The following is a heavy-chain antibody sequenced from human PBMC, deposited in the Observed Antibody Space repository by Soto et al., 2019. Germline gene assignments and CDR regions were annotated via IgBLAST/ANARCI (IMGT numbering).Heavy chain of an antibody. CDR1: GYTFTSYD. CDR3: ARGGSPFWSGYHNFDY. Sequence: QVPLVQSGAEVKKPGASVKVSCKASGYTFTSYDINWVRQATGQGLEWMGWMNPNSGNTGYAQKFQGRVTMTRNTSISTAYMELSSLRSEDTAVYYCARGGSPFWSGYHNFDYWGQGTLVTVSS. CDR2: MNPNSGNT. D-gene: IGHD3-3*01. V-gene: IGHV1-8*01. J-gene: IGHJ4*02.